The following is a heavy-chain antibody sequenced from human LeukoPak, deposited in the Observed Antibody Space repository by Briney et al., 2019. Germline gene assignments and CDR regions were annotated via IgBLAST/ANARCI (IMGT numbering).Heavy chain of an antibody. J-gene: IGHJ5*02. D-gene: IGHD1-26*01. Sequence: SETLSLTCSVSGDSICSGGYYWHWIRQHPEKGLEWLGYIYSTGTTYYNPSLTSRLTMSLDTSKNQFSLKVTSVTAADTAVYFCARDRPDTTSPTTVGRFDPWGQGTLVTVSS. CDR2: IYSTGTT. V-gene: IGHV4-31*03. CDR3: ARDRPDTTSPTTVGRFDP. CDR1: GDSICSGGYY.